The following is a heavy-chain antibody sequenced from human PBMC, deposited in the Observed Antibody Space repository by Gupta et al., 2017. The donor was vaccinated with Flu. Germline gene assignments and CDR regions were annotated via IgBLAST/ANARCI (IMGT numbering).Heavy chain of an antibody. CDR3: AKDVEHTNPAYPFYAMDV. V-gene: IGHV3-23*01. Sequence: EVQVWESGGTVVQPGGSLRLSCRTSGFTFRNYAMTWVRQAPGKGLEWVSAVSGSGDSTFYADSVKGRFLISRDNSQNTLFLQIHSLRVDDTATYYCAKDVEHTNPAYPFYAMDVWGHGTTVTVSS. J-gene: IGHJ6*02. CDR1: GFTFRNYA. CDR2: VSGSGDST. D-gene: IGHD2/OR15-2a*01.